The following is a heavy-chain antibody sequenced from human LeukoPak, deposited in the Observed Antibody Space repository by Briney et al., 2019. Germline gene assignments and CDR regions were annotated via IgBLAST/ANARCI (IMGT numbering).Heavy chain of an antibody. CDR3: ARGRLTRRGYPRFDP. Sequence: GASVKVSCKASGYTFTSYDINWVRQATGQGLEWMGWMNPNRGNTGYAQKFQGTVTMTRNTSISTAYMDMRTPRSQSTAVYFCARGRLTRRGYPRFDPWGQGTLVTVSS. D-gene: IGHD5-18*01. V-gene: IGHV1-8*01. CDR2: MNPNRGNT. J-gene: IGHJ5*02. CDR1: GYTFTSYD.